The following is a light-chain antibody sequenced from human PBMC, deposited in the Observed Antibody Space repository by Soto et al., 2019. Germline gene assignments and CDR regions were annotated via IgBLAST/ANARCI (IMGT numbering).Light chain of an antibody. J-gene: IGLJ1*01. CDR2: GDN. Sequence: QSLLTQPPSVSGAPGQRFSISCTGSTSNIGAPYDVHWYQHLPGTAPKLLIYGDNNRPSGVPDRFSGSKYGTSASLAITRLQAEDEADYYCKSYDISLHNYVFGTGTKVTVL. CDR1: TSNIGAPYD. CDR3: KSYDISLHNYV. V-gene: IGLV1-40*01.